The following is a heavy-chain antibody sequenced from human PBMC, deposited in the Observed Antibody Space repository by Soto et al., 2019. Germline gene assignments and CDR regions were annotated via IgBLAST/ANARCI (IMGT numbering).Heavy chain of an antibody. CDR3: ARSVEGHFDY. Sequence: EVQLVESGGDLVQRGGSLRLSCVASGFTFSVYSMNWVRQAPGKGLEWFSYITSDTKTIKYADSVKGRFTISRDNAQNSVYLQMNSLRDEDTAVYYCARSVEGHFDYWGQGPVVTVSS. CDR2: ITSDTKTI. J-gene: IGHJ4*02. V-gene: IGHV3-48*02. CDR1: GFTFSVYS. D-gene: IGHD6-19*01.